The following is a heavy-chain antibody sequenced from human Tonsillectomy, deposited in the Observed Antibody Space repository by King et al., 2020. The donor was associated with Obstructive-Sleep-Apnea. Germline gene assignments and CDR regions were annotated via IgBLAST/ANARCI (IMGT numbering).Heavy chain of an antibody. V-gene: IGHV3-7*03. D-gene: IGHD3-9*01. CDR3: VHGGGLASNRPVYFDL. CDR1: GFTFSDYW. Sequence: VQLVESGGNLVQPGGSLRLSCEASGFTFSDYWMSWVRQAPGKGPEWVANIRQDGWEKNYLDSVRGRFTITRDNAKKSLFLQMNSLRAEATSVYYWVHGGGLASNRPVYFDLWRRGALVTVSS. CDR2: IRQDGWEK. J-gene: IGHJ1*01.